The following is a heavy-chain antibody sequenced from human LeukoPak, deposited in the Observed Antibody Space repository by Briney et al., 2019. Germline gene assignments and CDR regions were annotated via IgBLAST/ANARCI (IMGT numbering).Heavy chain of an antibody. CDR3: ARDRDYYGSGSSYFDY. V-gene: IGHV4-59*02. CDR1: GFTVSSNY. J-gene: IGHJ4*02. Sequence: GSLRLSCAASGFTVSSNYMSWIRQPPGKGLEWIGYIYYSGSTNYNPSLRSRVTISIDTSKNQFSLKLSSVIAADMAVYYCARDRDYYGSGSSYFDYWGQGTLVTVSS. D-gene: IGHD3-10*01. CDR2: IYYSGST.